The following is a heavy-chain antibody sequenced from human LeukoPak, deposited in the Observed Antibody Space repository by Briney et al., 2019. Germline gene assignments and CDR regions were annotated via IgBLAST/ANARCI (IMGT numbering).Heavy chain of an antibody. CDR3: ARDRDFWGYGGMDV. D-gene: IGHD3-3*01. J-gene: IGHJ6*02. V-gene: IGHV3-30-3*01. Sequence: GGSLRLSCVASGVNFSNHAMHWVRQTPGKGPECVAVIAYHGTNEYDADSVKGRFTTSRDNSKNRLYLQMKSLTPEDTAVYYCARDRDFWGYGGMDVWGQGTTVTVSS. CDR2: IAYHGTNE. CDR1: GVNFSNHA.